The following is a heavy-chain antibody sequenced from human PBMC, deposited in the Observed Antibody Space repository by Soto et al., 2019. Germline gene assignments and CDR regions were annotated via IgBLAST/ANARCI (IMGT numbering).Heavy chain of an antibody. CDR3: ARSPSGYGMDV. Sequence: QVTLKESGPVLVKPTETLTLTCTVSGFSLSNARMGVSWIRQPPGKALEWLAHIFSNDEKSYSTSLKSRLTISKDTSKSQVVLTMTNMDPVDTATYYCARSPSGYGMDVWGQGTTVTVSS. CDR1: GFSLSNARMG. J-gene: IGHJ6*02. V-gene: IGHV2-26*01. D-gene: IGHD3-10*01. CDR2: IFSNDEK.